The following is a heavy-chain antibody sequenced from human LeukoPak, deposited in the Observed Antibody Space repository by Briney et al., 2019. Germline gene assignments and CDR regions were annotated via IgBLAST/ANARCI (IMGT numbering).Heavy chain of an antibody. CDR2: IYYTGNT. J-gene: IGHJ4*02. D-gene: IGHD6-19*01. CDR3: ARLTSGWYVIY. CDR1: GGSISDSGYY. Sequence: SETLSHTCTVSGGSISDSGYYWGWIRQPPGKGLEWIGSIYYTGNTYYNPSLNSRVTISVDMSKNQFSLKLSSVTDADTAIYYCARLTSGWYVIYWGQGTLVTVSS. V-gene: IGHV4-39*01.